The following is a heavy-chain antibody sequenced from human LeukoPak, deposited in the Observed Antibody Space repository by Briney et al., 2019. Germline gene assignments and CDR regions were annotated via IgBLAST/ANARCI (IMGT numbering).Heavy chain of an antibody. CDR1: GGSFNFYF. Sequence: SETLSLTCTVSGGSFNFYFWHWIRQPSGKGLEWLADIDNRGSTQYNPSLRGQGTISVDTSRNHICLRLTSVTAADTAVYFCARDSNWGFQWGPGTLVTVSS. D-gene: IGHD7-27*01. CDR2: IDNRGST. J-gene: IGHJ4*02. V-gene: IGHV4-34*01. CDR3: ARDSNWGFQ.